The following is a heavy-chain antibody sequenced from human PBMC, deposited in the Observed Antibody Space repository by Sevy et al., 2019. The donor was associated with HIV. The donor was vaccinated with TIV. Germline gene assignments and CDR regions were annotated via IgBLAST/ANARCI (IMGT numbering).Heavy chain of an antibody. D-gene: IGHD6-19*01. V-gene: IGHV4-59*01. CDR2: IFYSGST. CDR1: GGSISNYY. J-gene: IGHJ4*02. Sequence: SETLSLTCTVSGGSISNYYWSWIRQPPGKGLEWIGYIFYSGSTNYNPPLKSRVTISVDTSKNQFSLKLSSVTAADTAGYYCARALTTSAVASSFDYWGQGTLVTVSS. CDR3: ARALTTSAVASSFDY.